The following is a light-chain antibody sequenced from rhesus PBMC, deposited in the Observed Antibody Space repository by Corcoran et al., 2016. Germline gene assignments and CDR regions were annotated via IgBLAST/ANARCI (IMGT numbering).Light chain of an antibody. CDR2: GGS. CDR3: VQTVAHPYS. Sequence: DIVMTQTPLSLPITPGEPASISRRSSQSLLHSNGNTYLHWYLQKPGQSPQLLIYGGSNRASGVPDRFSGGGSGTDFTLKISNVEAEVVGLYYCVQTVAHPYSFGQGTKVEI. J-gene: IGKJ2*01. V-gene: IGKV2-72*01. CDR1: QSLLHSNGNTY.